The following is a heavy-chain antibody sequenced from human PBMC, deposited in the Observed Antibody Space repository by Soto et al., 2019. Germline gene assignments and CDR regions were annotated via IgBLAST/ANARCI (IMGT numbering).Heavy chain of an antibody. J-gene: IGHJ4*02. CDR2: INAGNGNT. D-gene: IGHD3-9*01. CDR1: GYTFTSYA. V-gene: IGHV1-3*01. CDR3: ARNLMDYDILTGYDMAYYFDY. Sequence: QVQLVQSGAEVKKPGASVKVSCKASGYTFTSYAMHWVRQAPGQRVEWMGWINAGNGNTKYSQKFQGRVTITRDTSATTAYMELSSLRSEDTAVYYCARNLMDYDILTGYDMAYYFDYWGQGTLVTVSS.